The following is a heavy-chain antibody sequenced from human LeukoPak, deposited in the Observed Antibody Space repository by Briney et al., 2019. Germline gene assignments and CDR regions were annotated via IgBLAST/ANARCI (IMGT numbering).Heavy chain of an antibody. J-gene: IGHJ3*02. CDR1: GGTFSSYA. V-gene: IGHV1-69*04. D-gene: IGHD1-20*01. CDR3: ASTPLYYNWNDVAGGAFDI. CDR2: IIPILGIA. Sequence: VASVKVSCKASGGTFSSYAISWVRQAPGQGLEWMGRIIPILGIANYTQKFQGRVTITADKSTSTAYMELSSLRSEDTAVYYCASTPLYYNWNDVAGGAFDIWGQGTMVTVSS.